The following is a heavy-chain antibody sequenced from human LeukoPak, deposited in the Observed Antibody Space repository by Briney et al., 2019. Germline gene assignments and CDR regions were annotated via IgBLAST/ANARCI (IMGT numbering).Heavy chain of an antibody. V-gene: IGHV4-59*12. CDR3: ARGADTGYSSDS. CDR2: IYSSGTT. D-gene: IGHD6-19*01. Sequence: SETLSLTCTVSGVSISTYYWSWIRQPPGKGLEWIGYIYSSGTTNYNPSLKSRVTISIDTSKNQFSLKLSSVTAADTAVYYCARGADTGYSSDSWGQGTLVTVSS. CDR1: GVSISTYY. J-gene: IGHJ5*02.